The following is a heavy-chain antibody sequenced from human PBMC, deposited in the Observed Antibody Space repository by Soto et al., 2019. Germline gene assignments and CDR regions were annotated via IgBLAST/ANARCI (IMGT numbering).Heavy chain of an antibody. J-gene: IGHJ1*01. Sequence: EVQLLESGGGLVQPGGSLRLSCAASGFTFNIYAMSWVRQAPGKGLEWVSAISGSGGGTYYADSVEGRFTISRDNSNKPMHLQMRSRRAEDTAVYYCAECGDDSSGRLLRDFQHGGQGSLVAVSS. D-gene: IGHD3-22*01. CDR3: AECGDDSSGRLLRDFQH. CDR1: GFTFNIYA. V-gene: IGHV3-23*01. CDR2: ISGSGGGT.